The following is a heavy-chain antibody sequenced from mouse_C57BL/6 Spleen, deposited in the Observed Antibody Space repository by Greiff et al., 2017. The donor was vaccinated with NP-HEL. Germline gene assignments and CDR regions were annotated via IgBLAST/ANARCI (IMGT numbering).Heavy chain of an antibody. CDR2: IYPGDGDT. CDR1: GYAFSSSW. J-gene: IGHJ3*01. CDR3: ARNGAYYDYDVRFFAY. Sequence: VKLMESGPELVKPGASVKISCKASGYAFSSSWMNWVKQRPGKGLEWIGRIYPGDGDTNYNGKFKGKATLTADKSSSTAYMQLSSLTSEDSAVYFCARNGAYYDYDVRFFAYWGQGTLVTVSA. D-gene: IGHD2-4*01. V-gene: IGHV1-82*01.